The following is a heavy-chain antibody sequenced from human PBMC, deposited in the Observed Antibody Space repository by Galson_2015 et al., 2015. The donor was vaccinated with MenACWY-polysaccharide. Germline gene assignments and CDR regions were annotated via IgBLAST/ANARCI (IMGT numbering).Heavy chain of an antibody. CDR3: TRKTDVFDI. CDR2: ISSSGSPI. D-gene: IGHD5-24*01. Sequence: SLRLSCAASGFTFSGYYMTWIRQAPGKGLEWVSYISSSGSPIYYADSVKGRFTVSRDNAKNSLYLQMNSLRAEDTAVYYCTRKTDVFDIWGQGTRVTVSS. J-gene: IGHJ3*02. CDR1: GFTFSGYY. V-gene: IGHV3-11*01.